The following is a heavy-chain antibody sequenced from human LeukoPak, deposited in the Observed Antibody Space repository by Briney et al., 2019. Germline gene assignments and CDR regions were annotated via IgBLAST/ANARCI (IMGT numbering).Heavy chain of an antibody. Sequence: GESLQISCKGSGYNFTTYWIGWVRQMPGKGLEWMGIIYPVDSKTRYSPSFQGQVTISADKSISTAYLQWSSLSDTDTAMYYCARPSSVAGTSGCFDSWGQGTLVTVSS. D-gene: IGHD6-19*01. CDR2: IYPVDSKT. V-gene: IGHV5-51*01. J-gene: IGHJ5*01. CDR1: GYNFTTYW. CDR3: ARPSSVAGTSGCFDS.